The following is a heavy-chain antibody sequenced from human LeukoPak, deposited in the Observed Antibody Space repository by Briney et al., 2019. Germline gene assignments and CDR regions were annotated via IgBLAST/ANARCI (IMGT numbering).Heavy chain of an antibody. CDR3: AKGWFYDSSGYYYPDAFDI. D-gene: IGHD3-22*01. J-gene: IGHJ3*02. V-gene: IGHV3-30*18. Sequence: GGSLRLSCAASGFTFSSYGMHWVRQAPGKGLEWVAVISYDGSNKYYADSVKGRFTISRDNSKNTLYLQMNSLRAVDTAVYYCAKGWFYDSSGYYYPDAFDIWGQGTMVTVSS. CDR2: ISYDGSNK. CDR1: GFTFSSYG.